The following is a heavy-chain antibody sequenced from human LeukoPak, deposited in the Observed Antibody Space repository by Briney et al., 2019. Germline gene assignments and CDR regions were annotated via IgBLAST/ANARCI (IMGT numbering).Heavy chain of an antibody. CDR2: IYYRGST. V-gene: IGHV4-39*07. CDR1: GGSISSSSYY. D-gene: IGHD3-9*01. J-gene: IGHJ4*02. CDR3: ARVGDYDILTGYLPESFDY. Sequence: SETLSLTCTVSGGSISSSSYYWGWIRQPPGKGLEWIGSIYYRGSTYHNPSLKSRVTISVDTSKNQFSLKLSSVTAADTAVYYCARVGDYDILTGYLPESFDYWGQGTLVTVSS.